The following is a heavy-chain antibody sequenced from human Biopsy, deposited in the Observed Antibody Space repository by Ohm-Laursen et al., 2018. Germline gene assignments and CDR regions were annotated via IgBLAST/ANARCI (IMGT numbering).Heavy chain of an antibody. J-gene: IGHJ1*01. CDR2: ISHTGYT. CDR1: GGSFTGHY. Sequence: SETLSLTCTVSGGSFTGHYWTWIRQSPGKGLEWIGHISHTGYTSYKSSLKSRVTISLDTSRKHFSLRLTSLAAADTAVYYCARGSNEYGGLYFPHWGQGTLVTVSS. D-gene: IGHD4-23*01. V-gene: IGHV4-59*11. CDR3: ARGSNEYGGLYFPH.